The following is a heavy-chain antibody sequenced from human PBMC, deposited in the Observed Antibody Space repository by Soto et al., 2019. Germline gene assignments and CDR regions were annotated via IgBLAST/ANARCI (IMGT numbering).Heavy chain of an antibody. Sequence: ASETVSLTCTVSGGAGSYYWAWIRQPPGRGLEYIGSVHDSGSTYYSPSLKRRLNLSADMSKNQLSLRLTSVTAADTAVYYCERQGSCSGDNCFSCLYSFDVWDRGTMVTVSS. V-gene: IGHV4-39*01. CDR1: GGAGSYY. J-gene: IGHJ3*01. CDR2: VHDSGST. D-gene: IGHD2-15*01. CDR3: ERQGSCSGDNCFSCLYSFDV.